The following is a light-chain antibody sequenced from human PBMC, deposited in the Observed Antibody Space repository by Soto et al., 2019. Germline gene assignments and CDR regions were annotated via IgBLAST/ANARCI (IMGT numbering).Light chain of an antibody. CDR1: SSGVGGYNY. J-gene: IGLJ1*01. V-gene: IGLV2-14*01. Sequence: QSVLTQPASVSGSPGQSITTSCTGTSSGVGGYNYVSWYQQHPGKAPKLMIYDVSNRPSGVSNRFSGSKSGNTASLTISGLQAEDEADYYCSSYTSSSTLEVFVTGTKVTV. CDR2: DVS. CDR3: SSYTSSSTLEV.